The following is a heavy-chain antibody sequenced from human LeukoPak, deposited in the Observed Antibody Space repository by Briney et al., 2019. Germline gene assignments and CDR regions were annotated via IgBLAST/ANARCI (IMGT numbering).Heavy chain of an antibody. CDR3: ARDRRYCRGGSCYSGSPDFDY. D-gene: IGHD2-15*01. Sequence: SGTLSLTCAVSGGSISSGGYSWSWIRQAPGQGLDWIGYIYYSGITYYNPYLKSRVTISVDRSQNQFSLKLSSVTAADTAVYSGARDRRYCRGGSCYSGSPDFDYWGQGTLVTVSS. J-gene: IGHJ4*02. V-gene: IGHV4-30-4*07. CDR1: GGSISSGGYS. CDR2: IYYSGIT.